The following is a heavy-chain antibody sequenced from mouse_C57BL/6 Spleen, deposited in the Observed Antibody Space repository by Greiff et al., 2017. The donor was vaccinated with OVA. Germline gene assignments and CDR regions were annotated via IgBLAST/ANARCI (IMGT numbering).Heavy chain of an antibody. CDR1: GYTFTSYW. Sequence: QVQLPQSGAELVKPGASVQLSCKASGYTFTSYWITWVKQRPGHGLEWIGDIYPCSGSTNYNEQFTSKATLTVDTSSSTAYMQLSSLTSEDSAGYYCAREGHSGSSPYYFDYWGQGTTLTVSS. J-gene: IGHJ2*01. V-gene: IGHV1-55*01. CDR3: AREGHSGSSPYYFDY. CDR2: IYPCSGST. D-gene: IGHD1-1*01.